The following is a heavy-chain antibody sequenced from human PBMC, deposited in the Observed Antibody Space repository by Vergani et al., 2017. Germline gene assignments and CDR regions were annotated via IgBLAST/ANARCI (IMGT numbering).Heavy chain of an antibody. Sequence: EVQLVESGGGLVQPGGSLRLSCAASGFTFSSYWMHWVRQAPGKGLVWVSRINSDGSSTSYADSVKGRFTISRDNAKNTLYLQMNSLRAEDTAVYYCARDPDSSGYFPPYYYYYXMDVWGKGTTVTVSS. CDR3: ARDPDSSGYFPPYYYYYXMDV. D-gene: IGHD3-22*01. CDR2: INSDGSST. J-gene: IGHJ6*03. V-gene: IGHV3-74*01. CDR1: GFTFSSYW.